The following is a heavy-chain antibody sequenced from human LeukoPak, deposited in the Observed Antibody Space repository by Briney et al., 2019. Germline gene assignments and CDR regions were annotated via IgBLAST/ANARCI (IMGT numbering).Heavy chain of an antibody. V-gene: IGHV5-51*01. CDR3: ARRYYGSGSYYNWFDP. CDR2: IYPGDSDT. J-gene: IGHJ5*02. Sequence: GESLKISCEGSGXRFTSYWSGWVRQMPGKGLEWMGIIYPGDSDTRYSPSFQGQVTISADKSISTAYLQWSSLKASDTAMYYCARRYYGSGSYYNWFDPWGQGTLVTVSS. D-gene: IGHD3-10*01. CDR1: GXRFTSYW.